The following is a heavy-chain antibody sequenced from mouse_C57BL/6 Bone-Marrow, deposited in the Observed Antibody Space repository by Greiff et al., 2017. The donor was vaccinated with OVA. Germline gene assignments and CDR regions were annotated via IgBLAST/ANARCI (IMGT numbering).Heavy chain of an antibody. D-gene: IGHD2-4*01. CDR3: ARYPPDYDYDGDAMDY. CDR1: GYTFTSYW. CDR2: IDPSDSYT. Sequence: VQLQQSGAELVMPGASVKLSCKASGYTFTSYWMHWVKQRPGQGLEWIGEIDPSDSYTNYNQKFKGKSTLTVDKSSSTAYMQLSSLTSEDSAVYYCARYPPDYDYDGDAMDYWGQGTSVTVSS. J-gene: IGHJ4*01. V-gene: IGHV1-69*01.